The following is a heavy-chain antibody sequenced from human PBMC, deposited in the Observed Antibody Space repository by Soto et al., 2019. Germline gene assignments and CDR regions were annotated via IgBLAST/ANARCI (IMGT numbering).Heavy chain of an antibody. CDR2: ITGRGHHT. Sequence: EVQLLETGGGLVQPGESLRLSCAASGFTFGDYAMSWVRQAPGKGLEWVSSITGRGHHTYYAESVRGQLTVSRDNAKNTLYLEMNSLPAEDTALYYCTRCATAGGHCYFDPWGPGTLVTVSP. D-gene: IGHD2-21*02. CDR1: GFTFGDYA. CDR3: TRCATAGGHCYFDP. J-gene: IGHJ5*02. V-gene: IGHV3-23*01.